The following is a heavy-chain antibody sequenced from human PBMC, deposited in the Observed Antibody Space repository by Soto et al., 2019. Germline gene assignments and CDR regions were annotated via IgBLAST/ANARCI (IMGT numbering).Heavy chain of an antibody. CDR2: IFSNDEK. Sequence: SGPTLVNPTETLTLTCTVSGFSLSNARMGVSWIRQPPGKALEWLAHIFSNDEKSYSTSLKSRLTISKDTSKSQVVLTMTNMDPVDTATYYCARTWNDIPHNWFDPWGQGTLVTVSS. J-gene: IGHJ5*02. V-gene: IGHV2-26*01. D-gene: IGHD2-8*01. CDR1: GFSLSNARMG. CDR3: ARTWNDIPHNWFDP.